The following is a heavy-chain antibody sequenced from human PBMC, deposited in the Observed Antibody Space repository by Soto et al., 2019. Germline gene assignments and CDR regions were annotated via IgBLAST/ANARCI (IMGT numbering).Heavy chain of an antibody. CDR1: GFIFNNYG. J-gene: IGHJ4*02. CDR2: ISGSGGTI. CDR3: AKERGYFDSSGYPIYHFDS. Sequence: GGSLRLSCDASGFIFNNYGMSWVRQAPGKGLEWVSSISGSGGTIDYADSVKGRFTMSRDNSKNTLSLQMSNLRAEDTAIYYCAKERGYFDSSGYPIYHFDSWGQGTRVTVSS. D-gene: IGHD3-22*01. V-gene: IGHV3-23*01.